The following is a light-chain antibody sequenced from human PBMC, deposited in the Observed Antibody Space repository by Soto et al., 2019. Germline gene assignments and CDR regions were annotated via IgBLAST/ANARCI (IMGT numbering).Light chain of an antibody. CDR1: SSDVGIYNL. J-gene: IGLJ1*01. CDR2: EVF. V-gene: IGLV2-23*02. CDR3: CSYAGSSTHYV. Sequence: QSALTQPASVSGSPGQSSTISCTGTSSDVGIYNLISWYQQHPGNAPKLMIYEVFKRPSGVSNRFSGSKSGNTASLTISGLQAEDEADYYCCSYAGSSTHYVFGTGTKVTVL.